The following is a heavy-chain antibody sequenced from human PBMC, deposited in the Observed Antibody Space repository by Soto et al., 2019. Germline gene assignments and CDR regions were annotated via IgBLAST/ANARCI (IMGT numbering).Heavy chain of an antibody. D-gene: IGHD5-12*01. Sequence: NPGGSLRLSCVASGFSFSSHSFNWVRQAPGKGLEWVSSISTSSTYINYADSVKGRFTVSRGNAKGSLFLEMSSLRAEDTALYFCARIIRYNFMAPHYGMAVWGQGTTVTVSS. CDR3: ARIIRYNFMAPHYGMAV. J-gene: IGHJ6*02. CDR2: ISTSSTYI. V-gene: IGHV3-21*01. CDR1: GFSFSSHS.